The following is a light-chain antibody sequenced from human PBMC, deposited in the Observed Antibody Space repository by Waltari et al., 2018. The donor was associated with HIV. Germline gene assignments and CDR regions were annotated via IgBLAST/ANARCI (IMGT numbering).Light chain of an antibody. J-gene: IGLJ1*01. CDR1: TSDVGGYRY. CDR3: SSYTSSSTYV. CDR2: DVS. V-gene: IGLV2-14*03. Sequence: QSALTQPASVSGSPGQSITISCTGTTSDVGGYRYVSWYPHHPGKAPKLMIYDVSNRASGVSNRFSGAKSGNTASLTISGLQAEDEADYYCSSYTSSSTYVFGTGTKVTVL.